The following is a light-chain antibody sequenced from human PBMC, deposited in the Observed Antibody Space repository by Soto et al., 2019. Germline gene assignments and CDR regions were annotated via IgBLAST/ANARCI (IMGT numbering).Light chain of an antibody. Sequence: EIVLTQSPATLSLSPGERATLSCRASQSVSSYLAWYQQKPGQAPRLLIYDASNRATGIPARFSGSGSGTDFTLTLSSLEPEDFAVYYCQQRSNWPRVTFGPGTKVD. V-gene: IGKV3-11*01. J-gene: IGKJ3*01. CDR2: DAS. CDR3: QQRSNWPRVT. CDR1: QSVSSY.